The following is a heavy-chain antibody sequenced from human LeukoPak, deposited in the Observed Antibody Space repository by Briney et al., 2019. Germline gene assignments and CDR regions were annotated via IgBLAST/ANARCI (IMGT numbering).Heavy chain of an antibody. D-gene: IGHD6-25*01. J-gene: IGHJ3*02. CDR2: ISGSGGST. CDR3: AKTLAAAADAFDI. CDR1: GFTFSRYA. V-gene: IGHV3-23*01. Sequence: GGTLRLSCAASGFTFSRYAMSWVRQAPGKGREWVSDISGSGGSTYYADSVKGRFTISRDNSKNTLYLQMNSLRAEDTAVYYCAKTLAAAADAFDIWGQGTMVTVSS.